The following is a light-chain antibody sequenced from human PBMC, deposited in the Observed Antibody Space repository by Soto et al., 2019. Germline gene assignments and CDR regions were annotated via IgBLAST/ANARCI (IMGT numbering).Light chain of an antibody. Sequence: QSVLTQPPSVSGAPGQRVTISCTGSSSNIGAGYDVHWYQQLPGRAPKVLIYGNSNRPSGVPDRCSGSKSGTSASLAITGLQDEDEADYYCQSYDSSLSSYVFGTGTKLTVL. J-gene: IGLJ1*01. CDR2: GNS. V-gene: IGLV1-40*01. CDR3: QSYDSSLSSYV. CDR1: SSNIGAGYD.